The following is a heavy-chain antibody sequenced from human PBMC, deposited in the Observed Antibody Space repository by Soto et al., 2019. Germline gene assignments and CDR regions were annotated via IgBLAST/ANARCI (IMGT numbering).Heavy chain of an antibody. D-gene: IGHD6-13*01. Sequence: EVQLVESGGGLVQPGGSLRLSCAASGFTVSSNYMSWVRQAPGKGLEWVSVIYSGGSTYYADSVKGRFTISRDNSKNTLYLQMTSLRAEDTAVYYCARDSSDSSSDWYFDLWGRGTLVTVSS. J-gene: IGHJ2*01. CDR1: GFTVSSNY. V-gene: IGHV3-66*01. CDR3: ARDSSDSSSDWYFDL. CDR2: IYSGGST.